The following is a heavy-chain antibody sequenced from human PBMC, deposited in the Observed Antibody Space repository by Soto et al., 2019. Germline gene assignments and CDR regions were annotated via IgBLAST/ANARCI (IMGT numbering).Heavy chain of an antibody. J-gene: IGHJ4*02. CDR1: GGSISRYY. V-gene: IGHV4-59*01. D-gene: IGHD6-19*01. CDR2: IHYSGST. CDR3: ARDSGWAYSLDY. Sequence: SETLSLTCTVSGGSISRYYWTWIRQAPGKGLECIGYIHYSGSTTYNPSLKSRVTMSVDTSKNQFSLRLTSVTRADTAVYYCARDSGWAYSLDYWGQGAWSPSPQ.